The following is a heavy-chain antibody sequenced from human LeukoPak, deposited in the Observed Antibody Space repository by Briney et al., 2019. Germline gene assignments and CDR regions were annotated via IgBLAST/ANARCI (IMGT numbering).Heavy chain of an antibody. CDR3: ARGSLLWFGELLRYYGMDV. CDR1: GGTFSSYA. CDR2: IIPIFGTA. V-gene: IGHV1-69*06. J-gene: IGHJ6*04. Sequence: ASVKVSCKASGGTFSSYAISWVRQAPGQGREWMGGIIPIFGTANYAQKFQGRVTITADKSTSTAYMELSSLRSEDTAVYYCARGSLLWFGELLRYYGMDVWGKGTTVTVPS. D-gene: IGHD3-10*01.